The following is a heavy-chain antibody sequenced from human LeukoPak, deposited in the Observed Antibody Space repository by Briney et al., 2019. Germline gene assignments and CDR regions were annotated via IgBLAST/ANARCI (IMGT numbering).Heavy chain of an antibody. CDR3: ARETYYYDSSGKRGMFDP. D-gene: IGHD3-22*01. CDR1: GFTFSSYS. Sequence: PGGSLRLSCAASGFTFSSYSMNWVRQAPGKGLEWVSSISISSSYIYYADSVKGRFTISRDNAKNSLYLQMNSLRAEDTAVYYCARETYYYDSSGKRGMFDPWGQGTLVTVSS. J-gene: IGHJ5*02. CDR2: ISISSSYI. V-gene: IGHV3-21*01.